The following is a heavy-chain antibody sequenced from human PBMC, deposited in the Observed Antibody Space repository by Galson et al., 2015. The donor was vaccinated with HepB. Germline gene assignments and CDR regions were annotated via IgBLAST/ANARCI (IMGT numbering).Heavy chain of an antibody. CDR2: IKKKTDGGTT. Sequence: SLRLSCAASGFTFSNAGMTWVRQAPGKGLEWVGRIKKKTDGGTTGYAAPVKGRFTISRDDSQNTLFLQMDSLQTEDTAIYYCTTEGYGYGYHSADIWGHGTMVTVSS. CDR3: TTEGYGYGYHSADI. D-gene: IGHD5-18*01. J-gene: IGHJ3*02. CDR1: GFTFSNAG. V-gene: IGHV3-15*01.